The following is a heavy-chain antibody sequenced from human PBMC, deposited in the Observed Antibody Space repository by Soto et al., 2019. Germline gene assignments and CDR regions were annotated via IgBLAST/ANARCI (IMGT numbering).Heavy chain of an antibody. D-gene: IGHD3-16*01. CDR3: TRSTHAMNGGSHYMALDDDLVTGMDV. CDR2: IGDGASA. J-gene: IGHJ6*02. V-gene: IGHV4-4*02. Sequence: QVQLQESGPRLVRPSGALSPTCSVSGASSTSGHWGPWVRQSPGKGLGWIGEIGDGASAYSNPSLKSRVSLSVDKSQNQFSLRLTSVTAADTAIYYCTRSTHAMNGGSHYMALDDDLVTGMDVWGPGTTVTVSS. CDR1: GASSTSGHW.